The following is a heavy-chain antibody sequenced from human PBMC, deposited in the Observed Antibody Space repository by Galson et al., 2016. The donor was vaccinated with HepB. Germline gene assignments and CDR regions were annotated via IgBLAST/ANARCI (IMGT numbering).Heavy chain of an antibody. CDR3: ARGTSDYVWGNYRYTGVFDS. CDR1: GFTFSSYD. CDR2: IGTACDT. D-gene: IGHD3-16*02. Sequence: SLRLSCAASGFTFSSYDMHWVRQATGKGLEWVSVIGTACDTSYLDSVKGRFPISRENAKNSLYLQMNSLRAGDTAVYYCARGTSDYVWGNYRYTGVFDSWGQGILVTVSS. J-gene: IGHJ4*02. V-gene: IGHV3-13*01.